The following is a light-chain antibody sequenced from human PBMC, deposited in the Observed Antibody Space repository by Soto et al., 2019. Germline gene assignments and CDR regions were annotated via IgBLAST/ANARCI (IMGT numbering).Light chain of an antibody. CDR2: GAS. Sequence: EIVMTQSPATLSVSPGERATLSCRASQSVSSSYLAWYQQKPGQAPRLLIYGASSRATGIPDRFSGSGSGTDFTLTISRLEPEDFAVYYCQGYGNSRTFGQGTKVDIK. CDR3: QGYGNSRT. CDR1: QSVSSSY. J-gene: IGKJ1*01. V-gene: IGKV3-20*01.